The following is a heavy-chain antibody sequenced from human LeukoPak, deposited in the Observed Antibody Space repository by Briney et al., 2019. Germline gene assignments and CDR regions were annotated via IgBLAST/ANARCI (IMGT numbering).Heavy chain of an antibody. V-gene: IGHV3-30*18. CDR2: ISYDGSNK. CDR1: GFTFSSYG. Sequence: GGSLRLSCAASGFTFSSYGTHWVRQAPGKGLEWVEVISYDGSNKYYADSVKGRFTISRDNSKNTLYLQMNSLRAEDTAVYYCAKSTAGYYTATVDAFDIWGQGTMVTVSS. D-gene: IGHD3/OR15-3a*01. J-gene: IGHJ3*02. CDR3: AKSTAGYYTATVDAFDI.